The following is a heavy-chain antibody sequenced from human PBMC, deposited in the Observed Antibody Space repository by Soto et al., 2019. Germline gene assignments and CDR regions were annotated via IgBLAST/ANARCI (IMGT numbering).Heavy chain of an antibody. D-gene: IGHD3-10*02. CDR3: TIVRVADSALDH. CDR2: MSYDGSDT. J-gene: IGHJ4*02. CDR1: GFIFSNNG. Sequence: GSLRPAGIVSGFIFSNNGMHWVRQTPGKGLEWVAFMSYDGSDTFYADSVKGRFTISRDNSKNTLFLHMSNLRAEDTAMYYCTIVRVADSALDHWGQGTLVTVYS. V-gene: IGHV3-30*02.